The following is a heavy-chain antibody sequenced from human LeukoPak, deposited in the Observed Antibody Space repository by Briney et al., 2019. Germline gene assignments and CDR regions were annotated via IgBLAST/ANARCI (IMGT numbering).Heavy chain of an antibody. D-gene: IGHD3-22*01. CDR1: GGSISSSSYY. V-gene: IGHV4-61*01. Sequence: SETLSLTCTVSGGSISSSSYYWSWIRQPPGKGLEWIGYIYYSGSTNYNPSLKSRVTISVDTSKNQFSLKLSSVTAADTAVYYCARGPNYYDSSGYFVDYWGQGTLVTVSS. CDR2: IYYSGST. J-gene: IGHJ4*02. CDR3: ARGPNYYDSSGYFVDY.